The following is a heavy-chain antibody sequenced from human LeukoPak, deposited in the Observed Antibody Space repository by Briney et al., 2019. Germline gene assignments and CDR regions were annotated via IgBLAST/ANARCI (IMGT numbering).Heavy chain of an antibody. D-gene: IGHD4-17*01. V-gene: IGHV3-33*08. CDR1: GFTFSSYA. CDR3: ARETGLRTFDY. J-gene: IGHJ4*02. CDR2: IWNDGSDT. Sequence: GGSLRLSCAASGFTFSSYAMSWVRQAPGKGLEWVALIWNDGSDTYCADSVKGRFTISRDNSKNTLYLQLHSLRAEDTAVYYCARETGLRTFDYWGQGTLVTVSS.